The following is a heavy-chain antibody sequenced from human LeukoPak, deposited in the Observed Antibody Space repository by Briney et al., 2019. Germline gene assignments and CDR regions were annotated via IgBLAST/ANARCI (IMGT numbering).Heavy chain of an antibody. CDR1: GGSISRDY. J-gene: IGHJ5*02. D-gene: IGHD2/OR15-2a*01. Sequence: PSETLSLTFTVSGGSISRDYWSWIRQPPGKGREGIGYIDYAGKTTYTPSLKSRVTISVDTSKNQFSLNLTSVTAADTAVYYCARDAKRFYAANWFDPWGQGTPVTVSS. V-gene: IGHV4-59*01. CDR3: ARDAKRFYAANWFDP. CDR2: IDYAGKT.